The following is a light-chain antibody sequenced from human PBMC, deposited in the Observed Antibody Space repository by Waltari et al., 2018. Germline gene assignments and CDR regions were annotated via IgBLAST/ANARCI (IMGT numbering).Light chain of an antibody. CDR2: DVS. V-gene: IGLV2-14*03. J-gene: IGLJ1*01. CDR1: SRDVGGYDW. Sequence: QSALTQPASVSGSPGQSITISCTGTSRDVGGYDWVSWYQQHPDKAPKVVILDVSYWPSGVSNRFSGSKSGNTASLTVSGLQAEDEADYYCTSYTSSHSLVFGTGTKVTVL. CDR3: TSYTSSHSLV.